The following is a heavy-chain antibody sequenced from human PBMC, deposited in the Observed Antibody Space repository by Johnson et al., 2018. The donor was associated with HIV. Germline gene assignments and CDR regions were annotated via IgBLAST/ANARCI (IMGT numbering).Heavy chain of an antibody. D-gene: IGHD3-10*02. Sequence: QVQLVESGGGVVQPGRSLRLSCAASGFTFSSYAMHWVRQAPAKGLEWVAVISYDGSNKYYADSVKGRFTISRDNSKNTLYLQMNSLRAEDTAVYYCAREGGDNVRGLLGLRWAMWG. CDR3: AREGGDNVRGLLGLRWAM. CDR2: ISYDGSNK. J-gene: IGHJ1*01. CDR1: GFTFSSYA. V-gene: IGHV3-30-3*01.